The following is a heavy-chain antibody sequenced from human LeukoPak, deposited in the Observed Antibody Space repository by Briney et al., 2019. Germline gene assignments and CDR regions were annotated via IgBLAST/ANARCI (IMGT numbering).Heavy chain of an antibody. CDR2: MNPNSGDT. CDR3: ARVYGSGSGPRQLAH. D-gene: IGHD3-10*01. V-gene: IGHV1-8*01. CDR1: GYTFTSYD. Sequence: ASVKVSCKASGYTFTSYDINWVRQATGQGLEWMGWMNPNSGDTGYAQKFQGRVTMTRNTSISTAYMELSSLRSEDTAVYYCARVYGSGSGPRQLAHWGQGTLVTVSS. J-gene: IGHJ4*02.